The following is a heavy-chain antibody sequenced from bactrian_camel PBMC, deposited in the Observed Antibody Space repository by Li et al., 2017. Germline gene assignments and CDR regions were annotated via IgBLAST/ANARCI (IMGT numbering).Heavy chain of an antibody. V-gene: IGHV3S54*01. CDR3: AVGLVCLLLPGSPY. J-gene: IGHJ4*01. Sequence: HVQLVESGGGSVQAGGSLKLSCAVFGNVPDSCAMGWYRQAPGKQREVVSTIIKGDGDTNYADTVQGRYTISFNKREKTLYLQVNSLTVEDTGTYFCAVGLVCLLLPGSPYWGQGTQVTVS. CDR2: IIKGDGDT. D-gene: IGHD6*01. CDR1: GNVPDSCA.